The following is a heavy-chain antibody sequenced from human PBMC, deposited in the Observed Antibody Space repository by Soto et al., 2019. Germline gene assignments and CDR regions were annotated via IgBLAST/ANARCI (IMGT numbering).Heavy chain of an antibody. Sequence: GGSLRLSCAASGFTFSSYAMSWVRRAPGKGLEWVSAISTSGGTTYYADSVKGRFTISRDNSKNTLYLEMNSPRAEDTAVYYCAKDQIFGVDMSAFDMWGQGTLVTVSS. CDR2: ISTSGGTT. J-gene: IGHJ3*02. V-gene: IGHV3-23*01. CDR1: GFTFSSYA. CDR3: AKDQIFGVDMSAFDM. D-gene: IGHD3-3*01.